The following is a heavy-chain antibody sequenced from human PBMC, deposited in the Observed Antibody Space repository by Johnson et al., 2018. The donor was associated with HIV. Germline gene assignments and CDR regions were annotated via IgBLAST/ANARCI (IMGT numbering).Heavy chain of an antibody. CDR1: GFTFSSYA. Sequence: QVQLVESGGGVVQPGGSLRLSCAASGFTFSSYAMHWVRQAPGKGLEWVAVISYDANNKYYADSVKGRFTISRDNSKNTLYLQMNSLRAEDTAVYYCALKQLVTMDDAFDIWGQGTMVTVSS. D-gene: IGHD6-13*01. J-gene: IGHJ3*02. CDR2: ISYDANNK. V-gene: IGHV3-30-3*01. CDR3: ALKQLVTMDDAFDI.